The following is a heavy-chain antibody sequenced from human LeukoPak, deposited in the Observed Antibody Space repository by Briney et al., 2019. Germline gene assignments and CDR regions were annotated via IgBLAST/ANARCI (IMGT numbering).Heavy chain of an antibody. V-gene: IGHV3-23*01. CDR2: IGDNGGST. CDR1: GLTFSNYA. Sequence: GGSLRLSCAASGLTFSNYAMSWVRQTPRTGLEWVSGIGDNGGSTYYADSVKGRFTISRDNSKNTLFLQMNSLRAEDTAVYYCAKIPVSYSSGWSNFDYWGQGTLVTVSS. D-gene: IGHD6-19*01. CDR3: AKIPVSYSSGWSNFDY. J-gene: IGHJ4*02.